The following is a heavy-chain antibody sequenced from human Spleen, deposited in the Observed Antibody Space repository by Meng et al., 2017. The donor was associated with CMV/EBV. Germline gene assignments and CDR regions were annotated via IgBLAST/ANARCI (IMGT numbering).Heavy chain of an antibody. V-gene: IGHV4-34*01. CDR2: INHSGSP. J-gene: IGHJ4*02. CDR1: GRAVSAYF. CDR3: ASGSGYNSGGRFFDS. Sequence: QVPLPQWGGGRCMSSETRSLTCAVYGRAVSAYFWSCIRQPPRKGREWIGEINHSGSPNYNPSLKSRVTISVDTSKNQFSLKLSSVTAADTALYYCASGSGYNSGGRFFDSWGQGTLVTVS. D-gene: IGHD5-24*01.